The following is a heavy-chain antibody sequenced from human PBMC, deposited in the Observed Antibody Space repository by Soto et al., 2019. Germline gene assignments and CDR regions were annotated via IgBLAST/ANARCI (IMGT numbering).Heavy chain of an antibody. CDR2: IIPIFGTA. Sequence: ASVKVSCEASGGTFSSYAISWVLQAPGQGLEWMRGIIPIFGTANYAQKFQGRVTITADKSTSTAYMELSSLRSEDTAVYYCAIFLEWPPSTAFDYWGQGTLVTVSS. D-gene: IGHD3-3*01. CDR3: AIFLEWPPSTAFDY. CDR1: GGTFSSYA. J-gene: IGHJ4*02. V-gene: IGHV1-69*06.